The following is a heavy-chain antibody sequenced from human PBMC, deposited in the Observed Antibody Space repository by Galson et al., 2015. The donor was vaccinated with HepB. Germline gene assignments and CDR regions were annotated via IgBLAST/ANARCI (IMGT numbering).Heavy chain of an antibody. J-gene: IGHJ3*02. Sequence: SLRLSCAASGFTLSDFYYMSWIRQAPGKGLEWVAYISSSGATIYYADSVKGRFTISRDNAENSLYLQMNSLRAEDTAVYYCARDVSGGYYDSSGAFDIWGQGTMVTVSS. CDR1: GFTLSDFYY. CDR2: ISSSGATI. V-gene: IGHV3-11*01. D-gene: IGHD3-22*01. CDR3: ARDVSGGYYDSSGAFDI.